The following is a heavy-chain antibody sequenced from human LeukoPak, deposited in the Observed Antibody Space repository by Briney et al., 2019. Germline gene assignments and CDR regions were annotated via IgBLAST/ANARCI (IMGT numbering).Heavy chain of an antibody. CDR1: GFSLSTSGVG. CDR3: AHRLEGSRAFDY. CDR2: IYWDDDK. Sequence: SGPTLVNPTQTLTLTRTFSGFSLSTSGVGVGWIRQPPGKALEWLALIYWDDDKRYSPSLKSRLTITKGTSKNQVVLTMTNMDPVDTATYYYAHRLEGSRAFDYWGQGTLVTVSS. D-gene: IGHD6-13*01. J-gene: IGHJ4*02. V-gene: IGHV2-5*02.